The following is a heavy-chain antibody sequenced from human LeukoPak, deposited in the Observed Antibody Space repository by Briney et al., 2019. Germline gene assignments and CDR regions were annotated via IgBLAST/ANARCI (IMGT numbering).Heavy chain of an antibody. Sequence: GGSLRLSCAASGFTVSSNYMSWVRQAPWKGLEWVSVIYSGGSTYYADSVKGRFTISRDNSKNTLYLQMNSLRAEDTAVYYCARGFERRYYGDYPLPFDYWGQGTLVTVSS. V-gene: IGHV3-53*01. J-gene: IGHJ4*02. CDR1: GFTVSSNY. D-gene: IGHD4-17*01. CDR2: IYSGGST. CDR3: ARGFERRYYGDYPLPFDY.